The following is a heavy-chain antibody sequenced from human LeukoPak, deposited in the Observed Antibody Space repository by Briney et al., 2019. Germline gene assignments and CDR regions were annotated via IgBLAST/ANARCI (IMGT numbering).Heavy chain of an antibody. CDR3: TRGPLAVAGSPLFY. J-gene: IGHJ4*02. CDR2: ISTYNGDT. Sequence: ASVKVSCKASGYTFTSYGISWVRQAPGQGLEWMGWISTYNGDTNYAQKLQGRVTMTTDTSTNTAYMELRSLRSDDTAVYYCTRGPLAVAGSPLFYWGQGTLVTVSS. V-gene: IGHV1-18*01. D-gene: IGHD6-13*01. CDR1: GYTFTSYG.